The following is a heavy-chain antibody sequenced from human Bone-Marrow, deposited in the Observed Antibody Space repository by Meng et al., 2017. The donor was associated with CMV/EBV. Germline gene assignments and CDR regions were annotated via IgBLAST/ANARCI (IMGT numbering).Heavy chain of an antibody. Sequence: GGSLRLSCAASGFTFTSYAMHWVRQAPGKGLEWVAFISYDGSIKYYADSVKGRFTFSRDNSKNALYLRMNSLRAEDTAVYYCASSRFGIAAAGTRNWGQGTLVTV. CDR1: GFTFTSYA. CDR3: ASSRFGIAAAGTRN. J-gene: IGHJ4*02. D-gene: IGHD6-13*01. V-gene: IGHV3-30*04. CDR2: ISYDGSIK.